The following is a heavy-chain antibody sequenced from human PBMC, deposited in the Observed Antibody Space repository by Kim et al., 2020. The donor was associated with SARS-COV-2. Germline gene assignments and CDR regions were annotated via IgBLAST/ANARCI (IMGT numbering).Heavy chain of an antibody. CDR3: AKSELWLVREPNY. V-gene: IGHV3-48*02. D-gene: IGHD6-19*01. Sequence: GGSLRLSCAASGFTFSSYSMNWVRQAPGKGLEWVSYIGTSSSPIYYADSVKGRFTISRDNAKNSLYLQMNSLRDEDTAVYYCAKSELWLVREPNYWGQGTLVTVSS. CDR2: IGTSSSPI. J-gene: IGHJ4*02. CDR1: GFTFSSYS.